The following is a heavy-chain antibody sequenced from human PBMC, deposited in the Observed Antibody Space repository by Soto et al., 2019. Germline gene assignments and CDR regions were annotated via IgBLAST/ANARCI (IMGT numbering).Heavy chain of an antibody. Sequence: SETLYLTCSGSNGSSSGFYWTWSRQPPGKILEWIGYIHYSGRTDYNPSLTSRATMSVDTSKNQFSLNLKSITAADTAVYYCVRVGVGIGNHFDSWGRGTLVTVSS. CDR2: IHYSGRT. CDR1: NGSSSGFY. V-gene: IGHV4-59*12. D-gene: IGHD1-26*01. J-gene: IGHJ4*02. CDR3: VRVGVGIGNHFDS.